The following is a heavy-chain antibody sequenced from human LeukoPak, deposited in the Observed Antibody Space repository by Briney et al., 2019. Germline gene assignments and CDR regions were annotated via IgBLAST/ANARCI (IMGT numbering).Heavy chain of an antibody. CDR3: TRGHGWTDY. V-gene: IGHV4-4*07. CDR1: GVSITSYY. Sequence: SETLSLSCIVSGVSITSYYWTRIRQPAGKGLEWIGRTHTNGDINYNPSLKSRVTMSVDTSKNQFSLNLSSVTAADTAVYYCTRGHGWTDYWGQGTLVTVSS. CDR2: THTNGDI. J-gene: IGHJ4*02. D-gene: IGHD6-19*01.